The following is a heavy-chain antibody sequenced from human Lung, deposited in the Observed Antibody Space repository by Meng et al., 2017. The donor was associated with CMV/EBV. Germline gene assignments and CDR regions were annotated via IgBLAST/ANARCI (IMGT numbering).Heavy chain of an antibody. V-gene: IGHV3-7*04. CDR2: INQEGNWR. Sequence: GESLKISCAASGFNVGTYWMTWVRQAPGKGLQWVANINQEGNWRAYVDSVKGRFTISRDNARNSVYLQMNSLRPEDTGVFYCARVPSSGYSPFDSWGPGNXVNGAS. D-gene: IGHD3-22*01. CDR1: GFNVGTYW. J-gene: IGHJ4*02. CDR3: ARVPSSGYSPFDS.